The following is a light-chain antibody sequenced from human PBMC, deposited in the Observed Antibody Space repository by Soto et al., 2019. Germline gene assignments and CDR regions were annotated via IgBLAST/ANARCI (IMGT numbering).Light chain of an antibody. CDR3: CSYAGSSTVV. CDR1: SSDVGRYNL. CDR2: EGS. J-gene: IGLJ2*01. V-gene: IGLV2-23*01. Sequence: QSALTQPASVSGSPGQSITISCTGTSSDVGRYNLVSWYQQHPGKAPKLMIYEGSKRPSGVSNRFSGSKSGNTASLTISGLPAEDEADYYCCSYAGSSTVVFGGGTKVTVL.